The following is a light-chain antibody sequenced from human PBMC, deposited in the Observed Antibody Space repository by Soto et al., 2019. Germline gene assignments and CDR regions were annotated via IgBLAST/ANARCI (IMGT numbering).Light chain of an antibody. CDR2: GAS. Sequence: EIVLTQSPGTLSLSPGERATLSCRASQSVSSSYLAWYQQKPGQAPRLLIYGASSRATGIPDRFSGSRSGTDFTLTISRLEPEDFAVYYCQQYGSSPFTFGPRTKVDIK. J-gene: IGKJ3*01. CDR1: QSVSSSY. V-gene: IGKV3-20*01. CDR3: QQYGSSPFT.